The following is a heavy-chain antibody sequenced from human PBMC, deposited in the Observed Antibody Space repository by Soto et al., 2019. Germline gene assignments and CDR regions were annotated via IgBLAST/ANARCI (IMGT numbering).Heavy chain of an antibody. J-gene: IGHJ6*02. CDR1: GGSFSGYY. V-gene: IGHV4-34*01. CDR2: INHSGST. D-gene: IGHD6-6*01. CDR3: ALSSDYYYYYGMDV. Sequence: SETLSLTCAVYGGSFSGYYWSWIRQPPGKGPEWIGEINHSGSTNYNPSLKSRVTISVDTSKNQFSLKLSSVTAADTAVYYCALSSDYYYYYGMDVWGQGTTVTVSS.